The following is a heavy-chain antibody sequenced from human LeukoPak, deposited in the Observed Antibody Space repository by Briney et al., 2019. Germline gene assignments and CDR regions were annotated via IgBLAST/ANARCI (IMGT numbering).Heavy chain of an antibody. D-gene: IGHD5-18*01. CDR3: ARGGTAMAKLTTDY. CDR2: ILYDGNNK. V-gene: IGHV3-30*03. J-gene: IGHJ4*02. Sequence: GGAPRLSCVAPGFTFSNYGIHWGRQAPGKGLEWGGVILYDGNNKFYTDSVKGRFTIARDNSKNTLYLQMNSLRAEDTAVYYCARGGTAMAKLTTDYWGQGTLVTVSS. CDR1: GFTFSNYG.